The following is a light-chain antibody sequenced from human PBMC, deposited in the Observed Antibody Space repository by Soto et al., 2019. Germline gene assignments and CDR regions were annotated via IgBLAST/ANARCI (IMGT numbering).Light chain of an antibody. CDR2: VGTGGIVG. V-gene: IGLV9-49*01. CDR3: GSDHGSGSNFFWV. CDR1: SGYSNYK. Sequence: QPVLTQPPSASASLGASVTLNCNLSSGYSNYKVDWYQQRPGKGPRFVMRVGTGGIVGSKGDGIPDRFSVLGSGLNRYLTIKNIQEEDESDYHCGSDHGSGSNFFWVFGGGTKVTVL. J-gene: IGLJ3*02.